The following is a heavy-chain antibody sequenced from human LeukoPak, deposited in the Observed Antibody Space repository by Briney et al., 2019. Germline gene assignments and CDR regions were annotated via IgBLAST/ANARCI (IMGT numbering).Heavy chain of an antibody. Sequence: HPGGSLRLSCAASGFTFSSYGMHWVRQAPGKGLEWVAVIWYDGSNKYYADSVKGRFTISRDNSKNTLYLQMNSLRAEDTAVYYCARDAYDSSSWYVCDYWGQGTLVTVSS. J-gene: IGHJ4*02. CDR2: IWYDGSNK. CDR1: GFTFSSYG. V-gene: IGHV3-33*08. D-gene: IGHD6-13*01. CDR3: ARDAYDSSSWYVCDY.